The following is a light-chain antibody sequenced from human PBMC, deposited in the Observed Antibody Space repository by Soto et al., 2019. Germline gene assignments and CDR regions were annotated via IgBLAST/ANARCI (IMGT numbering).Light chain of an antibody. CDR3: QQYTNTNNPWM. Sequence: DIQMTHSPSTLSGSVGDRVTITCRASQTISSWMAWYQQKPGKAPKLLVSDASTLQSGVASRFSGSGSGTEYTLIISGLQPDGSATYYCQQYTNTNNPWMFGQGTKVDI. CDR1: QTISSW. V-gene: IGKV1-5*01. J-gene: IGKJ1*01. CDR2: DAS.